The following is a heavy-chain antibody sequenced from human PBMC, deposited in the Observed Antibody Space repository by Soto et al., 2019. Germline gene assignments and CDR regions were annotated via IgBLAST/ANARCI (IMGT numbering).Heavy chain of an antibody. CDR3: TRHSDYYDILSGPNGGPFDP. CDR2: IRSKANSYAT. J-gene: IGHJ5*02. V-gene: IGHV3-73*01. CDR1: GFTFSGSA. Sequence: GGSLRLSCAASGFTFSGSAMHWVRQASGKGLEWVGRIRSKANSYATAYAASVKGRFTISRDDSKNTAYLQMNSLKTEDTAAYYCTRHSDYYDILSGPNGGPFDPWGQGNLVTVSS. D-gene: IGHD3-9*01.